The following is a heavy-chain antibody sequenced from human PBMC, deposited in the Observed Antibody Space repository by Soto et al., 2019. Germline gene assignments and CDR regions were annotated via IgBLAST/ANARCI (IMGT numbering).Heavy chain of an antibody. CDR1: GFTFSKFA. Sequence: VQLLESGGTSVRPGGSLRLSCAASGFTFSKFAMSWVRQAPGKGLEWVSTISGSADITFNADSVKGRFTTSRDNSKNTFLVQMDSLRVEDTAVYYCAKDIAAGQGYRIFDSWGQGTLVTVSS. D-gene: IGHD5-18*01. V-gene: IGHV3-23*01. CDR3: AKDIAAGQGYRIFDS. CDR2: ISGSADIT. J-gene: IGHJ4*02.